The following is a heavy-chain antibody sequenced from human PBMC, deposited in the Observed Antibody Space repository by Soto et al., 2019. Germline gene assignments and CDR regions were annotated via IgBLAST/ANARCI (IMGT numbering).Heavy chain of an antibody. Sequence: ASVKVSCKASGGTFSSYTISWVRQAPGQGLEWMGRIIPILGIANYAQKFQGRVTITADKSTSTAYMELSSLRSEDTAVYYCARARGIAAAGTGFLPTPIDYWGQGTLVTVSS. V-gene: IGHV1-69*02. CDR1: GGTFSSYT. CDR3: ARARGIAAAGTGFLPTPIDY. D-gene: IGHD6-13*01. CDR2: IIPILGIA. J-gene: IGHJ4*02.